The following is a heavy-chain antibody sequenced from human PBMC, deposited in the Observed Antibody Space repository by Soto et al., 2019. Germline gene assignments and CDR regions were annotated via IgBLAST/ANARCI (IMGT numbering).Heavy chain of an antibody. CDR3: ARLNNDNKLNNGIYYYYYDGMDV. D-gene: IGHD1-1*01. CDR1: GCSFTSYW. V-gene: IGHV5-51*01. CDR2: IYHGDSDT. Sequence: GESLKISCKGSGCSFTSYWIGGVRQMPGKGLEWMGLIYHGDSDTRYSPSFQGQVTISADKSISTAYLQWSSLKASDTAMYYCARLNNDNKLNNGIYYYYYDGMDVWGQGTTVTVSS. J-gene: IGHJ6*02.